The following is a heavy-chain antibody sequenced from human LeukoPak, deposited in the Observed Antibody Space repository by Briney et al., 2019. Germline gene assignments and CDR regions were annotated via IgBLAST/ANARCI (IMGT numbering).Heavy chain of an antibody. D-gene: IGHD1-14*01. Sequence: GESLKISCQGAANTFSDYWIGWVSRMPGKGREWMGVIYPDDSQTTYSPSFERQVTISADKSINTAYLQWNSLKATDTAMYYCARREMITHNAFDIWGQGTMVTVSA. CDR2: IYPDDSQT. CDR1: ANTFSDYW. J-gene: IGHJ3*02. V-gene: IGHV5-51*01. CDR3: ARREMITHNAFDI.